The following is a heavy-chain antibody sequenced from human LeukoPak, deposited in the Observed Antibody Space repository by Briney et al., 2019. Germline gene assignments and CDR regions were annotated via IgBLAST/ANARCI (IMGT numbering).Heavy chain of an antibody. Sequence: PGGSLRLSCAASGFTFSSYSMNWVRQAPGKGLEWVSYISSSSSTIYYADSVKGRFTISRDNAKNSLYLQMNSLRAEDTAVYYCAREEGYCSSTSCYHWFDPWGQGTLVTVSS. CDR1: GFTFSSYS. J-gene: IGHJ5*02. D-gene: IGHD2-2*01. CDR3: AREEGYCSSTSCYHWFDP. CDR2: ISSSSSTI. V-gene: IGHV3-48*01.